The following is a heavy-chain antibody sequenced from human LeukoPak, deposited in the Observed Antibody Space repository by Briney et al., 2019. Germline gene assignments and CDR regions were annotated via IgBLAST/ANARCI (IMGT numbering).Heavy chain of an antibody. J-gene: IGHJ6*02. V-gene: IGHV4-59*01. D-gene: IGHD5-18*01. CDR2: IYYSGST. Sequence: PSETLSLTCTVSGGSISNYYWSWIRQPPGKGLEWIGYIYYSGSTNYNPSLKSRVTISVDTSKNQFSLKLSSVTAADTAVYYCARDCGYSTTPRYAMDVWGRGTTVTVSS. CDR1: GGSISNYY. CDR3: ARDCGYSTTPRYAMDV.